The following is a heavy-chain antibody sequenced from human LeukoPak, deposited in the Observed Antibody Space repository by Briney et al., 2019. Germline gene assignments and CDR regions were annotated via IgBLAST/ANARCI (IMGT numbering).Heavy chain of an antibody. Sequence: SETLSLTCTVSGGSISSYYWSWIRQPPGKGLEWIAYIYDSGSTHYNSSLKSRVTLSVDTSKNQFSLKLSSVTAADTAVYSCARGVWDGSRSHYLGDWFDPWGQGTLVTVSS. V-gene: IGHV4-59*01. CDR3: ARGVWDGSRSHYLGDWFDP. J-gene: IGHJ5*02. D-gene: IGHD3-10*01. CDR2: IYDSGST. CDR1: GGSISSYY.